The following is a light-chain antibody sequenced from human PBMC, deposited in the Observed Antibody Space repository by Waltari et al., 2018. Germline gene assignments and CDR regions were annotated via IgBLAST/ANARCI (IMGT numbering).Light chain of an antibody. CDR1: SSTHGNNY. CDR2: ENT. CDR3: GTWDSSLSGAV. V-gene: IGLV1-51*02. J-gene: IGLJ7*01. Sequence: QSVLTQPHSVSAAPGQRVTIACSGGSSTHGNNYVTWYRQFPGTAPKLLIYENTERPSGIPGRFSGSKSGTSATLDITGLQAGDEADYYCGTWDSSLSGAVFGGGTHLTVL.